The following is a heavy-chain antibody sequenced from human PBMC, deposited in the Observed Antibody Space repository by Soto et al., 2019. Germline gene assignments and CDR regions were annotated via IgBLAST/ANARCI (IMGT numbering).Heavy chain of an antibody. D-gene: IGHD3-22*01. J-gene: IGHJ4*02. Sequence: EVQVVESGGGLVQPGGSLRVSCAASGFTVSSNYMSWVRQAPGKGLEWVAVIYTGGGAFYADSVKGRFTISRDNSKNTVFLQMNSLRAEDTAVYYCARDLGSYYDRITSHGELWGQGTLVTVSS. CDR1: GFTVSSNY. CDR3: ARDLGSYYDRITSHGEL. V-gene: IGHV3-66*01. CDR2: IYTGGGA.